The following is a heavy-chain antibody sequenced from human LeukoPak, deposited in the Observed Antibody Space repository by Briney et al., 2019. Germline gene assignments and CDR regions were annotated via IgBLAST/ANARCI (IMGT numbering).Heavy chain of an antibody. D-gene: IGHD2-2*01. CDR1: GGSFSGYY. V-gene: IGHV4-34*01. CDR3: ARGSIVVVPAAAIDY. J-gene: IGHJ4*02. CDR2: INHSGST. Sequence: SETLSLTCAVYGGSFSGYYWSWVRQPPGKGLEWIGEINHSGSTNYNPSLKSGVTISVDTSKNQFSLKLSSVTAADTAVYYCARGSIVVVPAAAIDYWGQGTLVTVSS.